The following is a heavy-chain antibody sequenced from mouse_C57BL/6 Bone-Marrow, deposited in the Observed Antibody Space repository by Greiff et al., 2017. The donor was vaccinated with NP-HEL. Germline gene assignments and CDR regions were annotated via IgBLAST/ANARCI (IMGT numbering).Heavy chain of an antibody. CDR1: GFSLTSYG. V-gene: IGHV2-2*01. J-gene: IGHJ2*01. D-gene: IGHD2-4*01. CDR3: ARNGDDYVGYYFDY. CDR2: IWSGGST. Sequence: QVQLKESGPGLVQPSQSLSITCTVSGFSLTSYGVHWVRQSPGKGLEWLGVIWSGGSTDYNAAFISRLSIRKDNSKSQVFFKMNSLQADDTDIYYCARNGDDYVGYYFDYWGQGTTLTVSS.